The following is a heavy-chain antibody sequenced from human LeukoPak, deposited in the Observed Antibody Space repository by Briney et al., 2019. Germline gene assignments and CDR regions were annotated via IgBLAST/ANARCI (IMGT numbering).Heavy chain of an antibody. Sequence: ASVKVSCKASGYTFSGFYLNWVRQAPGQGLEWMGWINPKNGDTHYAQDFLGRVTMTRDTSISTAYMELSRLTSDDTAVYYCARDGRLRNGYDNFYIWGQGTLVTVSS. V-gene: IGHV1-2*02. CDR2: INPKNGDT. CDR3: ARDGRLRNGYDNFYI. D-gene: IGHD5-18*01. CDR1: GYTFSGFY. J-gene: IGHJ4*02.